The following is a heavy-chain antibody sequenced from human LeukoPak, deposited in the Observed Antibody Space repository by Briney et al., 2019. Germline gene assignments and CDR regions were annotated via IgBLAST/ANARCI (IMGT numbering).Heavy chain of an antibody. CDR3: ARGRVSWFDP. J-gene: IGHJ5*02. Sequence: SETLSLTCAVYGVSFSGYYWSWIRQPPGKGLEWIGEINHSGSTNYNPSLKSRVTISVDTSKNQFSLKLSSVTAADTAVYYCARGRVSWFDPWGQGTLVTVSS. V-gene: IGHV4-34*01. CDR2: INHSGST. CDR1: GVSFSGYY.